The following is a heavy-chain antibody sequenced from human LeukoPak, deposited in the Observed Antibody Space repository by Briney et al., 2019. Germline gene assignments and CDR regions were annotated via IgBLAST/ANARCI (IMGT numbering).Heavy chain of an antibody. CDR3: ARGRYDSSGFYSIFDY. V-gene: IGHV3-21*01. D-gene: IGHD3-22*01. Sequence: GGSLRLSCAASGFTFSNYNMNWVRQAPGKGLEWVSSISRSSIYMYYADSMKGRFTISRDNAKKSLYLQMNSLRAEDTAGYYCARGRYDSSGFYSIFDYWGQGILVTVSS. CDR1: GFTFSNYN. CDR2: ISRSSIYM. J-gene: IGHJ4*02.